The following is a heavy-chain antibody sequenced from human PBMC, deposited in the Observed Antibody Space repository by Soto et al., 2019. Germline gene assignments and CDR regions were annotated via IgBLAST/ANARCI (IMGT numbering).Heavy chain of an antibody. J-gene: IGHJ3*02. CDR1: GGSVSSGSYY. V-gene: IGHV4-61*01. D-gene: IGHD2-15*01. CDR3: ARGSGPNDAFDI. Sequence: QVQLQESGPGLVKPSETLSLTCTVSGGSVSSGSYYWSWIRQPPGKGLEWIGYIYYSGSTNYDPSLKRRVTISVDTSKNQFSLKLSSVTAADTAVYYCARGSGPNDAFDIWGQGTMVTVSS. CDR2: IYYSGST.